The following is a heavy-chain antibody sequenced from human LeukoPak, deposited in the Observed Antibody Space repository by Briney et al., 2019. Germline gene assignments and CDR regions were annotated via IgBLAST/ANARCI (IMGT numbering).Heavy chain of an antibody. D-gene: IGHD3-16*01. Sequence: PSETLSLTCTVSGGSISSYYWSWIRQPPGKGLEWIGYIYYSGSTNYNPSLKSRVTISVDTSKNQFSLKLSSVTAADRAVYYCARGMTHGWVGQRAFDIWGQGTMVTVSS. CDR3: ARGMTHGWVGQRAFDI. J-gene: IGHJ3*02. CDR2: IYYSGST. CDR1: GGSISSYY. V-gene: IGHV4-59*01.